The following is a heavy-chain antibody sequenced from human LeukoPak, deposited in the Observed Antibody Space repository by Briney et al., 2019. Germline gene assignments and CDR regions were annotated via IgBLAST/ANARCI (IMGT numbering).Heavy chain of an antibody. V-gene: IGHV3-33*01. CDR3: ASDGIAVDRGIGYFDY. J-gene: IGHJ4*02. CDR2: IWYDGSNK. Sequence: GESLRLSCAASGFTFRSYGMHWVRQAPGKGLEWVAVIWYDGSNKYYADSVKGQFTISRDNSENTLYLQMNSLRAEDTALYYCASDGIAVDRGIGYFDYWGQGTLVTVSS. D-gene: IGHD6-13*01. CDR1: GFTFRSYG.